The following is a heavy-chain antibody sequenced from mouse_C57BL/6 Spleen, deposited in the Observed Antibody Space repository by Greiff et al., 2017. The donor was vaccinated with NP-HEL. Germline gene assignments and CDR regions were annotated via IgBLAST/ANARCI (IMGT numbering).Heavy chain of an antibody. CDR3: AAGYGSSWFAY. CDR2: IRLKSDNYAT. V-gene: IGHV6-3*01. D-gene: IGHD2-2*01. CDR1: GFTFSNYW. Sequence: DVMLVESGGGLVQPGGSMKLSCVASGFTFSNYWMNWVRQSPEKGLEWVAQIRLKSDNYATHYAESVKGRFTISRDDSKSSVYLQMNNLRAEDTGIYYCAAGYGSSWFAYWGQGTLVTVSA. J-gene: IGHJ3*01.